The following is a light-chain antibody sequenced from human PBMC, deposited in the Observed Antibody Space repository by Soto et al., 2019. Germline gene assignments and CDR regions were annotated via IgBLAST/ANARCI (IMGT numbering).Light chain of an antibody. V-gene: IGKV1-5*03. CDR1: QSISAW. CDR3: QQYNDYSWT. Sequence: DIQMTQSPSTLSTSVGARVSINGRASQSISAWVAWYQQKPGKAPRLLIYKASTLEIGVPSRVRGSGSGTEFTLTISSLKPDDVAIYYCQQYNDYSWTFGQGTKVDIK. J-gene: IGKJ1*01. CDR2: KAS.